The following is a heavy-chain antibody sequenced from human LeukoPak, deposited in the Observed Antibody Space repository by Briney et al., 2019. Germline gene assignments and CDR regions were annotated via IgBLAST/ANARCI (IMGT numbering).Heavy chain of an antibody. CDR3: ARDWSFDSDDYYLYGFDI. CDR1: GFTFSNYG. D-gene: IGHD3-22*01. Sequence: GGSLRLSCAASGFTFSNYGMHWVRQAPGTGLEWVANIRQDGSERYYADSLKDRFTISRDNAKNSLYLQMNSLRAEDTAMYYCARDWSFDSDDYYLYGFDIWGQGTRVTVSS. J-gene: IGHJ3*02. CDR2: IRQDGSER. V-gene: IGHV3-7*01.